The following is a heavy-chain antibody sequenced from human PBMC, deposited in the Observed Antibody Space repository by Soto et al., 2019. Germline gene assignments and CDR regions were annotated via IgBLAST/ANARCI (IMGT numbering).Heavy chain of an antibody. Sequence: QVQLQESGPGLVKPSETLSLTCTVSGGSVSSGSYYWSWIRQPPGKGLEWIAYIYYSGSTNYNPSLKSRVTISVDTSKNQFSLKLSSVTAADTAVYYCARDGKGTYYYYGMDVWGQGTTVTVSS. D-gene: IGHD3-10*01. CDR1: GGSVSSGSYY. CDR2: IYYSGST. CDR3: ARDGKGTYYYYGMDV. V-gene: IGHV4-61*01. J-gene: IGHJ6*02.